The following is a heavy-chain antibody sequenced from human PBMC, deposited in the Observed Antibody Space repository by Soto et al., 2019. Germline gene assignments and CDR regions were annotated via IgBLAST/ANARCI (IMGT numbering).Heavy chain of an antibody. CDR1: GYTFTNDW. Sequence: GESLKISCNGSGYTFTNDWIGWVRQMPGKGLEWMGIIYPGDSDTKYNPSFQGQVTISADKSITTTYLRWTSLKASDTAIYYCAASIFYYGMDVWGQGTTVTVSS. J-gene: IGHJ6*02. CDR3: AASIFYYGMDV. V-gene: IGHV5-51*01. CDR2: IYPGDSDT.